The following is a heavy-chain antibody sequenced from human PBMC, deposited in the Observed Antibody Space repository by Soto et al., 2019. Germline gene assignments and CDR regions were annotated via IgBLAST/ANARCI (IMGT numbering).Heavy chain of an antibody. Sequence: PSETLSLTCTVSGDSMTRNYRSWSMTNYYYWSWIRQPPGKGLEWIGYIYYSGSTNYNPSLKSRVTISVDTSKNQFSLKLSSVTAADTAVYYCARGMRMRAQSKGYYFDYWGQGTLVTVSS. J-gene: IGHJ4*02. CDR2: IYYSGST. V-gene: IGHV4-61*01. CDR3: ARGMRMRAQSKGYYFDY. CDR1: GDSMTRNYRSWSMTNYYY.